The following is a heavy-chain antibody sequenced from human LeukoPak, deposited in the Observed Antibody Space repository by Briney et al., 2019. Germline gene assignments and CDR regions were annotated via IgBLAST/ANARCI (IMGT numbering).Heavy chain of an antibody. CDR2: ISYDGSNK. CDR3: AKAYRTHVLLWFGEQDAGADAFDI. Sequence: GGSLRLSCAASGFTFSSYGMHWVRQAPGKGLEWVAVISYDGSNKYYADSVKGRFTISRDNSKNTLYLQMNSLRAEDTAVYYCAKAYRTHVLLWFGEQDAGADAFDIWGQGTMVTVSS. V-gene: IGHV3-30*18. D-gene: IGHD3-10*01. J-gene: IGHJ3*02. CDR1: GFTFSSYG.